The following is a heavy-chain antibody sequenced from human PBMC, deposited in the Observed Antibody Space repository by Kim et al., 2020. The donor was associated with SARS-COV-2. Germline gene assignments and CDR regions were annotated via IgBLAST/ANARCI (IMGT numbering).Heavy chain of an antibody. J-gene: IGHJ4*02. V-gene: IGHV4-39*01. D-gene: IGHD3-3*01. CDR2: IFYRGGP. CDR3: ARLESGTLTFFDY. Sequence: SETLSLTCTVSGASISSSAYYWGWIRQPPGKGLEWIGSIFYRGGPDYNPSLKRRVTISMDTSKNQFSLRLTSVTASDTAIYYCARLESGTLTFFDYWGQGTLVTVSS. CDR1: GASISSSAYY.